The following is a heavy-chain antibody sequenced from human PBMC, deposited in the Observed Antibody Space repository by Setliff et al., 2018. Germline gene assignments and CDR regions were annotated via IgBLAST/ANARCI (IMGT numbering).Heavy chain of an antibody. CDR3: ARSGGSNWQTKLDY. D-gene: IGHD2-15*01. Sequence: GASVKVSCKASGYTFTYNTMHWVRQAPGQRLEWMGWINGGTGITKYSPEFQGRVTITRDTSASIAFMELSSLRSEDMAVYYCARSGGSNWQTKLDYWGQGTLVTVSS. CDR1: GYTFTYNT. CDR2: INGGTGIT. V-gene: IGHV1-3*03. J-gene: IGHJ4*02.